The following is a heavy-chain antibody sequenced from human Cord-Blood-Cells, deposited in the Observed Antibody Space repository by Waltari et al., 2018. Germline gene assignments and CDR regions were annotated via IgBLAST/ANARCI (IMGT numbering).Heavy chain of an antibody. Sequence: QVQLVQSGAEVKKPGASVKVSCKASGYTFTGYYMHWVRQAPGQGLEWMGWINPNSGGTNYAQKFQGWVTMTRDTSISTAYMELSRLRSDDTAVYYCARTSIVGATRYYYYGMGVWGQGTTVTVSS. CDR3: ARTSIVGATRYYYYGMGV. J-gene: IGHJ6*02. D-gene: IGHD1-26*01. CDR1: GYTFTGYY. CDR2: INPNSGGT. V-gene: IGHV1-2*04.